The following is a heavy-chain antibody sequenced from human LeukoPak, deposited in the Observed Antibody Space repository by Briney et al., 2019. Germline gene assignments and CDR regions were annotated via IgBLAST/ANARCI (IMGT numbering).Heavy chain of an antibody. V-gene: IGHV4-59*01. J-gene: IGHJ5*02. Sequence: PSETLSLTRTVSGGSFSNYSWTWIRQPPGKGLEWVGYIYYTVPTSYNPYLKSRVTISVDTSKNQFSLSLSSVTAADTAVYYCARYHQPSGPNWLDRWGQGTLVTVSS. CDR1: GGSFSNYS. CDR3: ARYHQPSGPNWLDR. D-gene: IGHD2-15*01. CDR2: IYYTVPT.